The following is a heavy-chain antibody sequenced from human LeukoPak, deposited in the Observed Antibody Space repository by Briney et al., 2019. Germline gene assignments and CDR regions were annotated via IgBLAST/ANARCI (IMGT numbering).Heavy chain of an antibody. D-gene: IGHD3-9*01. Sequence: SETLSLTCTVSGGSISSGSYYWSWIRQPAGKGLEWIGRIYTSGSTNYNPSLKSRVTISVDTSKNKFSLKLSSVTAAATAVYYCARDRGDILTGYIDYWGQGTLVTVSS. CDR2: IYTSGST. V-gene: IGHV4-61*02. CDR3: ARDRGDILTGYIDY. J-gene: IGHJ4*02. CDR1: GGSISSGSYY.